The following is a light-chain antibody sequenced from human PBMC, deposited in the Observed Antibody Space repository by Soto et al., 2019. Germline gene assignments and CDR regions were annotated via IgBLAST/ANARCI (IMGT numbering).Light chain of an antibody. CDR1: QSVSSY. Sequence: EIVLTQSPATLSLSPGERATLSCRASQSVSSYLAWYQQKPGQAPRLLIYDASNRATGIPARFSGSGSGTDFTLTISRLEPEDFAVYYCQQYITLPHTFGQGTKGDIK. CDR3: QQYITLPHT. J-gene: IGKJ1*01. V-gene: IGKV3-11*01. CDR2: DAS.